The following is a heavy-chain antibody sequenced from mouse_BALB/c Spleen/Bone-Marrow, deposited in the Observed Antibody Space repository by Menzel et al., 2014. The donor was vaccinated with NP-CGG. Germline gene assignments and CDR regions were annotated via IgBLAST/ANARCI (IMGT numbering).Heavy chain of an antibody. J-gene: IGHJ3*01. CDR1: GYSFPNYW. V-gene: IGHV1-74*01. Sequence: QVQLQQSGAELVRPGASVKLSCKASGYSFPNYWMNWVTQGPGQGLAWIGMLHPSDSETRLNQKFKDKATLTVDKAAITAYMQLSSPTAEDAAVYYCARFGNYEGFAYWGQATLVTVSA. D-gene: IGHD2-1*01. CDR2: LHPSDSET. CDR3: ARFGNYEGFAY.